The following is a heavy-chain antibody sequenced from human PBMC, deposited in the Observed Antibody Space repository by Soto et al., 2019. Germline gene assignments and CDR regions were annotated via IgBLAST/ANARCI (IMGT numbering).Heavy chain of an antibody. J-gene: IGHJ6*03. CDR2: IYYSGST. D-gene: IGHD3-10*01. CDR3: ARSTEFSMVRGVIITGYYYYFYMDV. CDR1: GGSISSYY. V-gene: IGHV4-59*08. Sequence: SETLSLTCTVSGGSISSYYWSWIRQPPGKGLEWIGYIYYSGSTNYNPSLKSRVTISVDTSKNQFSLKLSSVTAADTAVYYCARSTEFSMVRGVIITGYYYYFYMDVWGKGTTVTVSS.